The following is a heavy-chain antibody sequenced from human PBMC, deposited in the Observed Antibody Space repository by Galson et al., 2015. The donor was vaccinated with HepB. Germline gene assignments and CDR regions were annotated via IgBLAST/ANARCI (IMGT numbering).Heavy chain of an antibody. CDR2: ISYDGSNK. CDR1: GFTFSCYA. Sequence: SLRLSCAASGFTFSCYAMHWVRQAPGKGLEWVAVISYDGSNKYYADSVKGRFTISRDNSKNTLYLQMNSLRAEDTAVYYCATSIRCSSTSCYTRGAGFDYWGQGTLVTVSS. CDR3: ATSIRCSSTSCYTRGAGFDY. J-gene: IGHJ4*02. D-gene: IGHD2-2*02. V-gene: IGHV3-30-3*01.